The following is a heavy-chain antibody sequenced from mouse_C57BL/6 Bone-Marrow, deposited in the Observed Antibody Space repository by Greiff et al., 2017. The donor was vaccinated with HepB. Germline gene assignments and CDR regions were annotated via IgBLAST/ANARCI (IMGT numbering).Heavy chain of an antibody. Sequence: VKLMESGPGLVAPSPRLSITCTVSGFSLTSYAISWVRQPPGKGLEWLGVIWTGGGTNYNSALNSRLSISKDNSKSQVFLKMNSLQTDDTARYYCASGWLLRYWYFDVWGTGTTVTVSS. CDR2: IWTGGGT. D-gene: IGHD2-3*01. CDR3: ASGWLLRYWYFDV. V-gene: IGHV2-9-1*01. CDR1: GFSLTSYA. J-gene: IGHJ1*03.